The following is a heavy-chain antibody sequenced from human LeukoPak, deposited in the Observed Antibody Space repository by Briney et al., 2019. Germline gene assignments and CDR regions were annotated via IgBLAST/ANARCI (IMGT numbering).Heavy chain of an antibody. CDR2: MNPNSGNT. D-gene: IGHD5-18*01. CDR1: GYTFTTYD. J-gene: IGHJ4*02. V-gene: IGHV1-8*01. Sequence: GASVKVSCKAYGYTFTTYDINWVRQATGQGLEWMGWMNPNSGNTGYAQRFRGRVTMTRDTSISTAYMELNSLTSEDTAVYYCAKNVRDTGTFDYWGQGTLVTVSS. CDR3: AKNVRDTGTFDY.